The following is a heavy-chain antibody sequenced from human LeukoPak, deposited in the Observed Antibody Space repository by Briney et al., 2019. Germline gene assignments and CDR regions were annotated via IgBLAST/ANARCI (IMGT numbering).Heavy chain of an antibody. D-gene: IGHD6-19*01. Sequence: SETLSLTCAVYGGSFSGYYWSWIRQPPGKGREWIGEINHSGSTNYNPSLKSRVTISVDTSKNQFSLKLSSVTAADTAVYYCARSRGWSPIDYWGQGTLVTVSS. CDR3: ARSRGWSPIDY. CDR2: INHSGST. J-gene: IGHJ4*02. V-gene: IGHV4-34*01. CDR1: GGSFSGYY.